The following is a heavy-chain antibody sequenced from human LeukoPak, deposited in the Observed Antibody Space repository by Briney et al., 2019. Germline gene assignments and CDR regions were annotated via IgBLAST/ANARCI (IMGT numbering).Heavy chain of an antibody. J-gene: IGHJ4*02. CDR2: IYYSGST. Sequence: SETLSLTCTVSGGSVSSGSYYWSWLRQPPGKGLEWIGYIYYSGSTNYNPSLKSRVTISVDTSKNQFSLKLSSVTAADTAVYYCASGAGPTDYWGQGTLVTVSS. D-gene: IGHD1-1*01. V-gene: IGHV4-61*01. CDR3: ASGAGPTDY. CDR1: GGSVSSGSYY.